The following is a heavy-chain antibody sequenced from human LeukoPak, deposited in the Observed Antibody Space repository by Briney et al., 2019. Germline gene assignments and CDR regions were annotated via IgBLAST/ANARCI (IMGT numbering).Heavy chain of an antibody. CDR2: IYYSGST. D-gene: IGHD3-10*01. V-gene: IGHV4-30-4*08. CDR1: GGSISSGDYY. Sequence: SQTLSLTCTVSGGSISSGDYYWSWIRQPPGKGLEWIGYIYYSGSTYYNPSLKSRVTISVDTSKNQFSLKLSSVTAADTAVYYCARAGGSNYNSRPFDYWGQGTLVTVSS. CDR3: ARAGGSNYNSRPFDY. J-gene: IGHJ4*02.